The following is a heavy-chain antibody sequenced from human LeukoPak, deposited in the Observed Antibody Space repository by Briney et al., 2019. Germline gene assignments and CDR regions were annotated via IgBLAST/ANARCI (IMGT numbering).Heavy chain of an antibody. CDR3: ARGVDTAMVLYYFDY. D-gene: IGHD5-18*01. V-gene: IGHV4-38-2*02. J-gene: IGHJ4*02. CDR2: IYHSGST. CDR1: GYSISSGYY. Sequence: SETLSLTCTVSGYSISSGYYWGWIRQPPGKGLEWIGSIYHSGSTYYNPSLKSRVTISVDTSKNQFSLKVNSVAAADTAVYYCARGVDTAMVLYYFDYWGQGTLVTVSS.